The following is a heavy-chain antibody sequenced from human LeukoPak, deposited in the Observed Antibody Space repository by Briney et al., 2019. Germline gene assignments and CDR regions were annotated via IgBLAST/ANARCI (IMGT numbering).Heavy chain of an antibody. D-gene: IGHD6-19*01. V-gene: IGHV3-23*01. Sequence: GSLRLSCAASGFTFSSYAMSWVRQAPGKGLEWVSAISGSGGSTYYADSVKGRFTISRDNSKNTLYLQMNSLRAEDTAVYYCAKDRDSSGWYGFDAFDIWGQGTMVTVSS. J-gene: IGHJ3*02. CDR2: ISGSGGST. CDR3: AKDRDSSGWYGFDAFDI. CDR1: GFTFSSYA.